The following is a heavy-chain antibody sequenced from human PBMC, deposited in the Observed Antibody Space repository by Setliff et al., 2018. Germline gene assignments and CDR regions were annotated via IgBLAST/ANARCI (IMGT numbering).Heavy chain of an antibody. D-gene: IGHD2-21*01. CDR1: GASLSSGSYY. Sequence: KASETLSLTCTVSGASLSSGSYYWSWVRQSAGKGPEWIGHIYTNGATNYSPSLKSRVSISADTSKNVLSLRLTSVTAADTAVYYCAKEYVVISFVRNSHQHYGMDVWGQGTAVTVSS. CDR3: AKEYVVISFVRNSHQHYGMDV. V-gene: IGHV4-61*09. CDR2: IYTNGAT. J-gene: IGHJ6*02.